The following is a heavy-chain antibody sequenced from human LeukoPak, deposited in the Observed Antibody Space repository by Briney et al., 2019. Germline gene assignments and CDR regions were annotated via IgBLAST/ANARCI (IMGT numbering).Heavy chain of an antibody. CDR3: AINGFSSGWYEPYYFDN. Sequence: GGSLRLSCAASGFTFGNYGMSWVRQAPGKGLEWVSGINWNGGSTGYADSVEGRFTISRDNAKNSQYLQMNSLRAEDTAAYYCAINGFSSGWYEPYYFDNWGQGTLVTVSS. V-gene: IGHV3-20*04. D-gene: IGHD6-19*01. CDR1: GFTFGNYG. CDR2: INWNGGST. J-gene: IGHJ4*02.